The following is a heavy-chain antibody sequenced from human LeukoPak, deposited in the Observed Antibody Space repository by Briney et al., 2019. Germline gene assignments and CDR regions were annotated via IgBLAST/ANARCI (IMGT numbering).Heavy chain of an antibody. J-gene: IGHJ4*02. D-gene: IGHD3-9*01. V-gene: IGHV4-39*01. Sequence: PSETLSLTCTVSGGSISSSSYYWGWIRQPPGKGLEWIGSIYYSGSTYYNPSLKSRVTISVDTSKNQFSLKLSSVTAADTAVYYCARSPLLRYFDWLLSPYIFDYWGQGTLVTVSS. CDR1: GGSISSSSYY. CDR2: IYYSGST. CDR3: ARSPLLRYFDWLLSPYIFDY.